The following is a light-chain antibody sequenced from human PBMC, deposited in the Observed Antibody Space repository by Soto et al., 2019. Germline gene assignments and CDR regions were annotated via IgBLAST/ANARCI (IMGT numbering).Light chain of an antibody. CDR2: DVS. V-gene: IGLV2-14*01. CDR3: SSYTGSSHVV. J-gene: IGLJ2*01. CDR1: SSDVGGYNY. Sequence: QSALTQPASVSGSPGQSITISCTGTSSDVGGYNYVSWYQQHPGKAPKLMIYDVSNRPSGVSNRFSGSKSGNTASLTISGLQAEDEADYDFSSYTGSSHVVFGGGTKLTVL.